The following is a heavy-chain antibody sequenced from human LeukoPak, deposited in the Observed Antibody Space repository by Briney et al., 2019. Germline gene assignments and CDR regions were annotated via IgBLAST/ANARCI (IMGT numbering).Heavy chain of an antibody. CDR3: VRARFSGTYYNY. D-gene: IGHD1-26*01. J-gene: IGHJ4*02. CDR1: GYTFTSYD. Sequence: GASVKVSCKASGYTFTSYDINWVRQATGQGLEWMGWMNPNSGNTGYAQKFQGRVTMTRNTSISTAYMELSSLRSEDTAVYYCVRARFSGTYYNYWGQGTLVTVSS. CDR2: MNPNSGNT. V-gene: IGHV1-8*01.